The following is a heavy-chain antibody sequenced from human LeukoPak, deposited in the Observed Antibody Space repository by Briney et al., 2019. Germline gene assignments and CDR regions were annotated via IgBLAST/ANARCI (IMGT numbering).Heavy chain of an antibody. CDR3: ARTMMSFDY. D-gene: IGHD3-16*01. Sequence: SETLSLTCTVSGDSISTYYWSWSRQPPGKGLEWMGYIYFSGSTNYNPSLKSRVTMSVDTSKNQFSLKLNSVTAAATAVYYCARTMMSFDYWGQGTLVTVSS. CDR1: GDSISTYY. CDR2: IYFSGST. J-gene: IGHJ4*02. V-gene: IGHV4-59*08.